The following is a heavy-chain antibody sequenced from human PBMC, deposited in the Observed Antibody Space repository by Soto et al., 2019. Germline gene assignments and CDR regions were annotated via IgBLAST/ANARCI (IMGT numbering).Heavy chain of an antibody. Sequence: EVQLLESGGGLVQPGGSLRLSCAASGFTFSSYAMSWVRQTPGKGLEWVSGISGGGGNAYYADSVTGRYTISRDNPRNTLYLQMNSQRAEDTAIYYCAKDRGAGGRFSGIAVAGIPSWGQGTLVTVSS. CDR1: GFTFSSYA. CDR3: AKDRGAGGRFSGIAVAGIPS. CDR2: ISGGGGNA. V-gene: IGHV3-23*01. D-gene: IGHD6-19*01. J-gene: IGHJ5*02.